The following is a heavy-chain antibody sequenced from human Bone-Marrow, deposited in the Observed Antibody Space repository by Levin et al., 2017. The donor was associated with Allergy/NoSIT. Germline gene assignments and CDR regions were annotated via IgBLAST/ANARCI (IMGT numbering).Heavy chain of an antibody. CDR2: ISWSSSVI. J-gene: IGHJ4*02. CDR3: AKAKTNSGFVVGFDS. D-gene: IGHD1-26*01. Sequence: GGSLRLSCTASGFVFDDYAMHWVRLSPGKGLEWVSGISWSSSVIAYAASVKGRFTISRDNVKKSAYLQMNNLKTEDTALYYCAKAKTNSGFVVGFDSWGQGTRVIVSP. V-gene: IGHV3-9*01. CDR1: GFVFDDYA.